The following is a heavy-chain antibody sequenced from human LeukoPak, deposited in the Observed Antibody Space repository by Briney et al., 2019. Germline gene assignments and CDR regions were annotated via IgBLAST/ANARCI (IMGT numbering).Heavy chain of an antibody. CDR3: ARVGSGGWYYYYYMDV. Sequence: GRSLRLSCAASGFTFSDYYMSWIRQAPGKGLEWVSYISSSGSTIYYADSVKGRFTISRDNAKNSLYLQMNSLRAEDTAVYYCARVGSGGWYYYYYMDVWGKGTTVTVSS. D-gene: IGHD6-19*01. CDR1: GFTFSDYY. CDR2: ISSSGSTI. J-gene: IGHJ6*03. V-gene: IGHV3-11*04.